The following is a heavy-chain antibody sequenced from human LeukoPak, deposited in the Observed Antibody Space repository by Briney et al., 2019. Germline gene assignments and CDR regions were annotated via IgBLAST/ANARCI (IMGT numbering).Heavy chain of an antibody. CDR2: ISGRGGST. V-gene: IGHV3-23*01. CDR3: AKDGVVPAAYFDY. J-gene: IGHJ4*02. Sequence: GGPLNLSCAASGFTFTSYAMSWVRQAPGKGLEWVSAISGRGGSTYYADSVKGRFTISRDNSKNTLYLQMNSLRAEDTAVYYCAKDGVVPAAYFDYWGQGTLVTVSS. CDR1: GFTFTSYA. D-gene: IGHD2-2*01.